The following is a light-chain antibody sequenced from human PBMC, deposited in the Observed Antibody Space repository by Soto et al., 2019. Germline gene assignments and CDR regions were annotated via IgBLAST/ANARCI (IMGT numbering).Light chain of an antibody. CDR2: GAS. J-gene: IGKJ1*01. Sequence: EIVMTQSPATLSVSPGERATLSFSASQSVSSNLAWYQQKPGQAPRLLIYGASTRATGIPARFSGSGSGTEFTLTISSVQSEDFAVYYCQQYNNWPLFGQGTKVDIK. CDR1: QSVSSN. CDR3: QQYNNWPL. V-gene: IGKV3-15*01.